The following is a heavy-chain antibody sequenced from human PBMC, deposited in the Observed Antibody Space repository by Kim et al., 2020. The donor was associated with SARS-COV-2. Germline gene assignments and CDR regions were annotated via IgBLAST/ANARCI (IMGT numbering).Heavy chain of an antibody. J-gene: IGHJ6*02. Sequence: GGSLRLSCAASGFTFSSYGMHWVRQAPGKGLEWVAVISYDGSNKYYADSVKGRFTISRDNSKNTLYLQMNSLRAEDTAVYYCAKDLYYYDSSGYYKHYYYYGMDVWGQGTTVTVSS. D-gene: IGHD3-22*01. CDR1: GFTFSSYG. V-gene: IGHV3-30*18. CDR3: AKDLYYYDSSGYYKHYYYYGMDV. CDR2: ISYDGSNK.